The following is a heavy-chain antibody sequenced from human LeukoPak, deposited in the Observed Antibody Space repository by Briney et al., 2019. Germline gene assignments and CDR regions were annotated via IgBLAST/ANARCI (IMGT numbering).Heavy chain of an antibody. CDR1: GGSISSYY. CDR2: IYYTGST. CDR3: AGMRITTPTVRTLDY. J-gene: IGHJ4*02. Sequence: SETLSLTCTVSGGSISSYYWSWIRQPPGKGLEWIGFIYYTGSTNYNPSLKSRVTISVDTSKNQFSLKLSSVTAADTAVYYCAGMRITTPTVRTLDYWGQGTLVTVSS. D-gene: IGHD1-14*01. V-gene: IGHV4-59*01.